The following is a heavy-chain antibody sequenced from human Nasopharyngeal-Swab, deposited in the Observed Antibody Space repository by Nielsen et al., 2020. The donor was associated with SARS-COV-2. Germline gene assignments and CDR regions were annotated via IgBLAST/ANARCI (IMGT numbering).Heavy chain of an antibody. J-gene: IGHJ5*02. CDR2: ISHNSGT. CDR1: GVSITSQY. Sequence: SQTLSLPCPVSGVSITSQYWSWIRQPPGKGLEWIGYISHNSGTSYNPSLKSRVTMFMDTSKNQFSLRLRSVTAADTAVYYCAKEGATGWFDPWGQGTLVTVSS. V-gene: IGHV4-59*11. CDR3: AKEGATGWFDP.